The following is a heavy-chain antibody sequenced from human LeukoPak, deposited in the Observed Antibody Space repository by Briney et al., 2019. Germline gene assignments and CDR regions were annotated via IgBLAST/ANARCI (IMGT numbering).Heavy chain of an antibody. V-gene: IGHV3-30*02. D-gene: IGHD3-22*01. CDR3: ARTYYYDSSGYYDY. Sequence: GGSLRLSCAASGFTFSSYGMHWVRQAPGTGLEWVAFIRYDGSNKYYADSVKGRFTISRDNSKNTLYLQMNSLRAEDTAVYYCARTYYYDSSGYYDYWGQGTLVTVSS. CDR2: IRYDGSNK. J-gene: IGHJ4*02. CDR1: GFTFSSYG.